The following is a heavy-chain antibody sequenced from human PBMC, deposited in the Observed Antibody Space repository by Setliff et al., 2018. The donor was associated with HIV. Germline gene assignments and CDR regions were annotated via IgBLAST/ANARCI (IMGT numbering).Heavy chain of an antibody. CDR3: ARQGGGYKGDAFDI. CDR1: GDSISSYY. J-gene: IGHJ3*02. V-gene: IGHV4-4*09. D-gene: IGHD5-12*01. Sequence: PSETLSLTCSVSGDSISSYYWSWIRQPPGKRLEWIGWIGSTHISGSTNYSPSLKSRVTMSVDTSKNQFSLTLSSVAAADTAVYYCARQGGGYKGDAFDIWGQGTMVTVSS. CDR2: IGWIGSTHISGST.